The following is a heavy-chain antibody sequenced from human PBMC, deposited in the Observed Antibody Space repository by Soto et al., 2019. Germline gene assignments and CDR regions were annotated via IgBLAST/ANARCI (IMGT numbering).Heavy chain of an antibody. J-gene: IGHJ5*02. Sequence: QSLTCTVSGGSISSYYWSLIRQPPGKGLEWIGYIYYSGSTNYNPSLKSRVTISVDTSKNQFSLKLSSVTAADTAVYYCARHTPLGYCSSTSCYEIPSFDPWGQGTLVTVSS. D-gene: IGHD2-2*01. V-gene: IGHV4-59*08. CDR1: GGSISSYY. CDR3: ARHTPLGYCSSTSCYEIPSFDP. CDR2: IYYSGST.